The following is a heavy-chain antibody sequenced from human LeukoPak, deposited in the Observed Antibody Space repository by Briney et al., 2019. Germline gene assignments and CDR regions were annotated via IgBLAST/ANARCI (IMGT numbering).Heavy chain of an antibody. CDR1: GYTFTGYY. Sequence: ASVKVSCKASGYTFTGYYMHWVRQAPGQGVEGLGWINSKSGGTNYAQKFQGRVTMTRDTSISTAYMELSRLRSDDTAVYYCARVLLRYFDWLLSYGMGVWGQGTTVTVSS. D-gene: IGHD3-9*01. CDR3: ARVLLRYFDWLLSYGMGV. V-gene: IGHV1-2*02. CDR2: INSKSGGT. J-gene: IGHJ6*02.